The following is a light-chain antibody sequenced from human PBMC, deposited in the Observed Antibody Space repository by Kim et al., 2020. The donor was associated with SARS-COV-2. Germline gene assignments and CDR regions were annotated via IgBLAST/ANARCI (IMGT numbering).Light chain of an antibody. Sequence: GQTVTLSCTRSSGSIASNYVQWYQQRPGSAPTTVIYEDNQRPSGVPDRFSGSIDSSSNSASLTISGLKTEDEADYYCQSYDSSNWVFGGGTKVTVL. CDR1: SGSIASNY. CDR3: QSYDSSNWV. CDR2: EDN. V-gene: IGLV6-57*03. J-gene: IGLJ3*02.